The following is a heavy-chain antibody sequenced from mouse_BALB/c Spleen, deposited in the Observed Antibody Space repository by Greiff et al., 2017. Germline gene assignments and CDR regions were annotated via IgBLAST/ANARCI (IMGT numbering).Heavy chain of an antibody. CDR1: GYTFTSYW. J-gene: IGHJ4*01. CDR2: INPSTGYT. Sequence: VQGVESGAELAKPGASVKMSCKASGYTFTSYWMHWVKQRPGQGLEWIGYINPSTGYTEYNQKFKDKATLTADKSSSTAYMQLSSLTSEDSAVYYCARSYYYGSSSYAMDYWGQGTSVTVSS. D-gene: IGHD1-1*01. V-gene: IGHV1-7*01. CDR3: ARSYYYGSSSYAMDY.